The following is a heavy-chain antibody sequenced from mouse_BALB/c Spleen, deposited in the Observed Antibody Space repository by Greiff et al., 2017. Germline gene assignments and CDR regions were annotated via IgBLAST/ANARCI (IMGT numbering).Heavy chain of an antibody. V-gene: IGHV5-17*02. Sequence: VQLLQSGGGLVQPGGSRKLSCAASGFTFSSFGMHWVRPAPEKGLEWVAYISTGSSTTYYADTVKGRFTISRDKPKNTLFLQMSSLTSEDTAMYYCAREEYENSFDYWGQGTPLTVSS. CDR2: ISTGSSTT. CDR1: GFTFSSFG. D-gene: IGHD5-2*01. CDR3: AREEYENSFDY. J-gene: IGHJ2*01.